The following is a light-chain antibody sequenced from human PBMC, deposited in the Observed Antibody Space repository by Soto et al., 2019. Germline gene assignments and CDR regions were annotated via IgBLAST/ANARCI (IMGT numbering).Light chain of an antibody. J-gene: IGKJ3*01. CDR1: QSISSW. V-gene: IGKV1-5*01. Sequence: DIQMTQSPSTLSASVGDRVTITCRASQSISSWLAWYQQKSGKAPKLLIYEASSLESGVPSRFSGSGSGTQFTLTINSLQPDDFATYCCQHYNSYPFTFGPGTKVDIK. CDR3: QHYNSYPFT. CDR2: EAS.